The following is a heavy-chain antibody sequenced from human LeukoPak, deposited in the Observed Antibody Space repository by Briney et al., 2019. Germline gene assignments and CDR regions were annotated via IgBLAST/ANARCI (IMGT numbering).Heavy chain of an antibody. CDR3: AREPSSLYYYYGMDV. CDR1: GYPFTAYY. D-gene: IGHD5/OR15-5a*01. CDR2: INPSGGTT. V-gene: IGHV1-46*01. J-gene: IGHJ6*02. Sequence: GASVKVSCKPSGYPFTAYYMHWVRQAPGQGLEWMGIINPSGGTTNYAQNSQGRVTMTRDTSISTAYMELSSLRSEDTAVYYCAREPSSLYYYYGMDVWGQGTTVTVSS.